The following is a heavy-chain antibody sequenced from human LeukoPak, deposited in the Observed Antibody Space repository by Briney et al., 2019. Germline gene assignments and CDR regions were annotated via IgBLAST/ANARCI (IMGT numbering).Heavy chain of an antibody. CDR1: GFTFSGFW. Sequence: GGSLRLSCAVSGFTFSGFWMSWSRQAPGKGLEWVASINSDGGEGYYADVVKGRFTISRDNAKNSLYLQINSLRAEDTAVYYCARSSYSSSSSVWGQGTMVTASS. V-gene: IGHV3-7*03. J-gene: IGHJ3*01. CDR2: INSDGGEG. CDR3: ARSSYSSSSSV. D-gene: IGHD6-6*01.